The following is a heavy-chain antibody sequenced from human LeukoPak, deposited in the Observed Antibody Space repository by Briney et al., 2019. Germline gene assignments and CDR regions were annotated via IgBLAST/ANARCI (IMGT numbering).Heavy chain of an antibody. D-gene: IGHD3-22*01. CDR3: ARSYYYDNSGYYYFDY. V-gene: IGHV4-4*07. Sequence: KPSETLSLTCTVSGGSIGSFYWSWIRQPPGKGLEWIGRIYTSGSTNYNPSLKSRVTMSVDTSKNQFSLKLSSVTAADTAVYYCARSYYYDNSGYYYFDYWGQGTLVTVSS. CDR2: IYTSGST. CDR1: GGSIGSFY. J-gene: IGHJ4*02.